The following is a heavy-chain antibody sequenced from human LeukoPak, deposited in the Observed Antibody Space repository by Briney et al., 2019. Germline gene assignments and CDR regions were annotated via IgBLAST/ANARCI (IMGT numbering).Heavy chain of an antibody. J-gene: IGHJ4*02. CDR3: ARRGSGWYVDY. CDR2: IYPGDSDT. Sequence: GESLKISCKGSGYSFSSYWIAWVRQMPGKGLEWMGIIYPGDSDTRYSPSFQGQVSISVDKSISTAYLQWTSLKASDTAMYYCARRGSGWYVDYWGQGTLVTVSS. V-gene: IGHV5-51*01. D-gene: IGHD6-19*01. CDR1: GYSFSSYW.